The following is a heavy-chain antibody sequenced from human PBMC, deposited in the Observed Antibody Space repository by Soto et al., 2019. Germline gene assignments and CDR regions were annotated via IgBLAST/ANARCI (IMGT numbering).Heavy chain of an antibody. CDR1: DGCSRGSYW. CDR3: AREMTTVTYYYGMDV. V-gene: IGHV4-4*02. D-gene: IGHD4-17*01. J-gene: IGHJ6*02. CDR2: IHHSTGT. Sequence: CGVGDGCSRGSYWWRWIKQPPGKGLEWIGEIHHSTGTNYNPSLKSRVTISVDTSKNQFSLKLSSVTAADTAVYYFAREMTTVTYYYGMDVWGQGTTVTVSS.